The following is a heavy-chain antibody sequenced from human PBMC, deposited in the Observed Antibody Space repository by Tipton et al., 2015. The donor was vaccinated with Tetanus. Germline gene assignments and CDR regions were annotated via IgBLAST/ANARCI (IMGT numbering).Heavy chain of an antibody. CDR2: ISAYNGNT. Sequence: QLVQSGAEVKKPGASVKVSCKASGYTFTSYGISWVRQAPGQGLEWMGWISAYNGNTNYAQKLQGRVTMTTDTSTSTAYIELRSLRSDGTAVYYCARTLRSYYYYYGMDVWGQGTTVTVSS. CDR1: GYTFTSYG. V-gene: IGHV1-18*01. J-gene: IGHJ6*02. CDR3: ARTLRSYYYYYGMDV. D-gene: IGHD2-15*01.